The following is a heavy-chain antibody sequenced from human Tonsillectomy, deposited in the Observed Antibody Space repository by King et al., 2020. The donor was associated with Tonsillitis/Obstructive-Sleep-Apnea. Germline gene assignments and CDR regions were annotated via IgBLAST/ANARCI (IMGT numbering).Heavy chain of an antibody. CDR3: ARDTAVAGFWYFDI. Sequence: VQLVESGGGLVQPGGSLRLSCAASGFTFSRYWMHWVRQAPGKGLVWVSRINSDGSSTNYADSVKGRFTISRDNAKNTLYRQMNSLRVEDTAVYYCARDTAVAGFWYFDIWGRGTLVTVSS. CDR1: GFTFSRYW. D-gene: IGHD6-19*01. J-gene: IGHJ2*01. CDR2: INSDGSST. V-gene: IGHV3-74*01.